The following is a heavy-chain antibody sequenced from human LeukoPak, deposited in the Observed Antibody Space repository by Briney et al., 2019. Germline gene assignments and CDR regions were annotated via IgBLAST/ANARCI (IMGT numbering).Heavy chain of an antibody. CDR3: ASLGRSTYYYDSSGYYYVY. V-gene: IGHV3-21*01. J-gene: IGHJ4*02. Sequence: GGSLRLSCAASGFTFNIYAMTWVRQAPGKGLEWVSSISSSSSYIYYADSVKGRFTISRDNAKNSLYLQMNSLRAEDTAVYYCASLGRSTYYYDSSGYYYVYWGQGTLVTVSS. CDR2: ISSSSSYI. D-gene: IGHD3-22*01. CDR1: GFTFNIYA.